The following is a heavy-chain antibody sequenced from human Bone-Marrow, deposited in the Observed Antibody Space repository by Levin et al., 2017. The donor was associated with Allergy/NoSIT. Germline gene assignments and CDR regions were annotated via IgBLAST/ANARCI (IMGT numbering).Heavy chain of an antibody. CDR3: ARKDCSGGSCYSLLW. J-gene: IGHJ4*02. CDR1: GFTFSSYG. CDR2: IWYDGSNK. D-gene: IGHD2-15*01. Sequence: GGSLRLSCAASGFTFSSYGMHWVRQAPGKGLEWVAVIWYDGSNKYYADSVKGRFTISRDNSKNTLYLQMNSLRAEDTAVYYCARKDCSGGSCYSLLWWGQGTLVTVSS. V-gene: IGHV3-33*01.